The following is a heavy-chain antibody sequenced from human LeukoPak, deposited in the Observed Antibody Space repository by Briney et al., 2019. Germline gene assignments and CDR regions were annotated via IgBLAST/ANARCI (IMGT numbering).Heavy chain of an antibody. CDR2: ISGSGGST. D-gene: IGHD6-13*01. J-gene: IGHJ4*02. V-gene: IGHV3-23*01. CDR3: AKDLYTSRYACCFDY. Sequence: GGSLRLSCAASGFTFSSYAMSWVRQAPGKGLEWVSVISGSGGSTDYADSVKGRFTISRDNSKNMLYLQMNSLRAEDTAVYYCAKDLYTSRYACCFDYWGQGTLVTVSS. CDR1: GFTFSSYA.